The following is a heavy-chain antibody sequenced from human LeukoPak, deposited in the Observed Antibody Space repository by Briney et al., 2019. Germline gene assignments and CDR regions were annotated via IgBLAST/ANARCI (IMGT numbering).Heavy chain of an antibody. Sequence: GGSLRLSCAASGFTFSSYAMSWVRQAPGKGLEWVSAISGSGGSTYYADSVKGRFTISRDNAKNSLYLQMNSLRAEDTAVYYCARDLSSGRYIDYWGQGTLVTVSS. CDR2: ISGSGGST. CDR3: ARDLSSGRYIDY. D-gene: IGHD6-19*01. CDR1: GFTFSSYA. J-gene: IGHJ4*02. V-gene: IGHV3-23*01.